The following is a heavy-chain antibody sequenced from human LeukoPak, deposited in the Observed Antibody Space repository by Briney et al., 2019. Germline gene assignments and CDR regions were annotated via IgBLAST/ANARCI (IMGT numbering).Heavy chain of an antibody. Sequence: ASVKVSCKASEYTFTDYYMHWVRQAPGQGLEWMGWINVNSGGTNYAQKFYARVTMTRDTSISTAYMELSRLRSDDTAVFYCARSPHILTGENFDFWGQGTLVTVSS. CDR3: ARSPHILTGENFDF. D-gene: IGHD3-9*01. J-gene: IGHJ4*02. CDR1: EYTFTDYY. CDR2: INVNSGGT. V-gene: IGHV1-2*02.